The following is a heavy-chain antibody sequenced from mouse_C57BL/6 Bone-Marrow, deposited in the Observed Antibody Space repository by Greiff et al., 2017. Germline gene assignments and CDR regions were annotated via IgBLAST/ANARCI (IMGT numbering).Heavy chain of an antibody. CDR1: GYTFTSYW. Sequence: QVHVKQPGAELVKPGASVKLSCKASGYTFTSYWMHWVKQRPGQGLEWIGMIHPNSGSTNYNEKFKSKATLTVDKSSSTAYMQLSSLTSEDSAVYYCANYDDGAFDVWGTGTTVTFSS. D-gene: IGHD2-4*01. V-gene: IGHV1-64*01. CDR3: ANYDDGAFDV. CDR2: IHPNSGST. J-gene: IGHJ1*03.